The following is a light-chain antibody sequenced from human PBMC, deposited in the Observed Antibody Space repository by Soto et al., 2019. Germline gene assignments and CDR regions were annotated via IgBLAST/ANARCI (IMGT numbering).Light chain of an antibody. V-gene: IGLV3-1*01. CDR1: KLGDKY. J-gene: IGLJ2*01. Sequence: SYELTQPPSVSVSPGQTASITCSGDKLGDKYACWYQQKPGQSPVLVIYQDSKRTSGIPERFSGSNSGNTATLTFSGTQAMDEADYYCQAWDSSVVFGGGTQLTVL. CDR2: QDS. CDR3: QAWDSSVV.